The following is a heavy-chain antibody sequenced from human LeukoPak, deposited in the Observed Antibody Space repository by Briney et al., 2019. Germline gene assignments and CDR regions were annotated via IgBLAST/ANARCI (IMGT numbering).Heavy chain of an antibody. J-gene: IGHJ6*03. CDR1: GFSFRNVW. Sequence: GGSLRLSCAASGFSFRNVWMSWVRQAPGKGLKWVSTINDNGDGTYYADSVKGRFTISRDNSYNTVSLQMNSLRDEDTGVYYCAKGLRTGVGPYMGYHYYMDVWGKGATVTVSS. CDR2: INDNGDGT. V-gene: IGHV3-23*01. CDR3: AKGLRTGVGPYMGYHYYMDV. D-gene: IGHD3-16*01.